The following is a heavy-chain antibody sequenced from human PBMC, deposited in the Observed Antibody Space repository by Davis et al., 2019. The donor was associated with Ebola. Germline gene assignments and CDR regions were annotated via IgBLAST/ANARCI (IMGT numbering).Heavy chain of an antibody. CDR3: ARGATAGSNYAYGMDV. Sequence: GESLKISCAASGFTFSDHYMDWVRQAPGQGLEWVGRIRSKAKSYTTEYAASVKGRFTISRDDSKNSLYLQMNSLKTEDTAVYYCARGATAGSNYAYGMDVWGKGTTVTVSS. D-gene: IGHD5-18*01. CDR2: IRSKAKSYTT. V-gene: IGHV3-72*01. J-gene: IGHJ6*04. CDR1: GFTFSDHY.